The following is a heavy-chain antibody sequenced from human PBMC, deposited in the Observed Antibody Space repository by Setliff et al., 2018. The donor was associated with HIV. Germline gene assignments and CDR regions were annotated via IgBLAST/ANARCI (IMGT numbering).Heavy chain of an antibody. CDR1: GYTFTSYG. Sequence: ASVKVSCKASGYTFTSYGISWVRQAPGQGLEWMGWISEYNGDTKYAQKLQGRVTMTTDTSTSTAYMELRSLRSDDTAVYYCARRLSSSSSGSYYYYYMDVWGKGTTVTVS. J-gene: IGHJ6*03. CDR2: ISEYNGDT. CDR3: ARRLSSSSSGSYYYYYMDV. V-gene: IGHV1-18*01. D-gene: IGHD6-6*01.